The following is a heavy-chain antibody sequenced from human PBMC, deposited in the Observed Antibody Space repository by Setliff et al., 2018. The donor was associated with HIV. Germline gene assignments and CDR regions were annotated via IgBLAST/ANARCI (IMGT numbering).Heavy chain of an antibody. Sequence: TLSLTCTVSGGSISSGNYFWNWIRQPAGKGLEWIGRIYTSGSTHYNPSLESRVTMSVDTSKNQFSLKLSSVTAADTAVYYCARGTGYYYDSSGSNCFDPWGQGTLVTVS. CDR2: IYTSGST. CDR3: ARGTGYYYDSSGSNCFDP. V-gene: IGHV4-61*02. J-gene: IGHJ5*02. CDR1: GGSISSGNYF. D-gene: IGHD3-22*01.